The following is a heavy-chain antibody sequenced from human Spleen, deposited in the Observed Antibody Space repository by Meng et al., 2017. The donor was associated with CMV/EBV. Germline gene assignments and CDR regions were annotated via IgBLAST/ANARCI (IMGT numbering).Heavy chain of an antibody. V-gene: IGHV1-18*01. J-gene: IGHJ4*02. CDR1: GYTFTSYG. CDR3: ARAEGGLWFGELSRFAC. Sequence: ASVKVSCKASGYTFTSYGISWVRQAPGQGLEWMGWISAYNGNTNYAQKLQGRVTMTTDTSTSTAYMELRSLRSDDTAVYYCARAEGGLWFGELSRFACWGQGTLVTVSS. CDR2: ISAYNGNT. D-gene: IGHD3-10*01.